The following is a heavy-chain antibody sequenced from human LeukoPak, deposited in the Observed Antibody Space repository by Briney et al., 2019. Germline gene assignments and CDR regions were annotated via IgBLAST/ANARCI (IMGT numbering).Heavy chain of an antibody. D-gene: IGHD2-15*01. J-gene: IGHJ6*02. CDR2: ISSSSSYI. Sequence: GGSLRLSCAASGFTFSSYSMNWVRQAPGKGLEWVSSISSSSSYIYYADSVKGRFNISRDNAKNSLYLQMNSLRAEDTAVYYCARGSVVVVAAADYGMDVWGQGTTVTVSS. CDR3: ARGSVVVVAAADYGMDV. V-gene: IGHV3-21*01. CDR1: GFTFSSYS.